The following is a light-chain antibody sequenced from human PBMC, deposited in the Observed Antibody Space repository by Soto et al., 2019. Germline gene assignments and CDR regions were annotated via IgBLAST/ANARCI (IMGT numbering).Light chain of an antibody. CDR3: QQYYSFPWT. J-gene: IGKJ1*01. Sequence: AILLTQSASSLSSSLGDRVTITFLASQGIDSSFAWYQQKPGKAPKLLIYAASTLQSGVPSRFSGSGSGTDFTLTISCLQSEDFATYYCQQYYSFPWTFGQGTKVDIK. CDR2: AAS. CDR1: QGIDSS. V-gene: IGKV1-8*01.